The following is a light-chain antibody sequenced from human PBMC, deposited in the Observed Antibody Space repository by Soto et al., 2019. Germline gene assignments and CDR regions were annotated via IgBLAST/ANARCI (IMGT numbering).Light chain of an antibody. CDR1: SSNIGPGYD. CDR3: CSYAGSYTLI. CDR2: SNT. J-gene: IGLJ2*01. V-gene: IGLV1-40*01. Sequence: QSVLTQPPSVSGAPGQRVTISCTGSSSNIGPGYDVHWYQQLPGTAPKLLIYSNTNRPSGVPDRFSGSRSGTSASLAITGLQAEDEADYYCCSYAGSYTLIFGGGTKLTVL.